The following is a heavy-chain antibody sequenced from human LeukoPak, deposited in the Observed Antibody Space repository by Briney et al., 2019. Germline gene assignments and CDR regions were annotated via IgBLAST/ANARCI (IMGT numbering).Heavy chain of an antibody. CDR2: IYYSGST. V-gene: IGHV4-39*01. CDR1: GGPISSSSYY. CDR3: ARHTEQQLVPASFDY. J-gene: IGHJ4*02. D-gene: IGHD6-13*01. Sequence: SETLSLTCTVSGGPISSSSYYWGWLRQPPGKGLEWIGSIYYSGSTYYNPSLKSRVTISVDTSKNQFSLKLSSVTAADTAVYYCARHTEQQLVPASFDYWGQGTLVTVSS.